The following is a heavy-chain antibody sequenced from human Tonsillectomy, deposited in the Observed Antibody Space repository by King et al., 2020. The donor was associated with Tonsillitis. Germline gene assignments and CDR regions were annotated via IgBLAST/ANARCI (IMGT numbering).Heavy chain of an antibody. CDR3: TTDLSLYDYVWGSYLDY. J-gene: IGHJ4*02. V-gene: IGHV3-15*01. D-gene: IGHD3-16*02. CDR1: GFTFSNAW. CDR2: IKSKTDVGTK. Sequence: VQLVQSGGGLVKPGGSLRLSCGASGFTFSNAWMSWVRQAPGKGLEWVGRIKSKTDVGTKDYAAPVKGRFTISREDSKNTRYLQMNSLKTEDTAVYYCTTDLSLYDYVWGSYLDYWGQGTLVTVSS.